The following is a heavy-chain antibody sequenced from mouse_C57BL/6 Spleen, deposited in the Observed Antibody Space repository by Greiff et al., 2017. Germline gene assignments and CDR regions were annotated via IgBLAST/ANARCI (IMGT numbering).Heavy chain of an antibody. CDR1: GYTFTSYW. CDR3: ARRRRTSYDGYYAYFDY. Sequence: QVQLQQPGAELVKPGASVKLSCKASGYTFTSYWMHWVKQRPGQGLEWIGMIHPNSGSTNYNEKFKSKATLTVDKSSSTAYMQLSSLTSEDSAVYYCARRRRTSYDGYYAYFDYWGQGTTLTVSS. D-gene: IGHD2-3*01. V-gene: IGHV1-64*01. CDR2: IHPNSGST. J-gene: IGHJ2*01.